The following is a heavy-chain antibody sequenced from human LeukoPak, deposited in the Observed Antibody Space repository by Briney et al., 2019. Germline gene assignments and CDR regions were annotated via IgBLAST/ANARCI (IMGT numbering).Heavy chain of an antibody. CDR1: GGSFSGYY. Sequence: SETLSLTCAVYGGSFSGYYWSWLRQPPGKGLEWIGEINHSGSTNYNPSLKSRVTISVDTSKKQFSLKLSSVTAADTAVYYCARGGYGDMRNPADFDYWGQGTLVTVSS. CDR3: ARGGYGDMRNPADFDY. J-gene: IGHJ4*02. CDR2: INHSGST. V-gene: IGHV4-34*01. D-gene: IGHD4-17*01.